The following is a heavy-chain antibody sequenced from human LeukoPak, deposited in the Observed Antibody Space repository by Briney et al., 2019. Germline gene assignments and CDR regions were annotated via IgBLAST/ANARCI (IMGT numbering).Heavy chain of an antibody. V-gene: IGHV4-39*01. CDR3: ASYGGLTTVTTEVY. CDR1: GGSISSSSYY. Sequence: SETLSLTCTVSGGSISSSSYYWGRIPQAPGKGLEWIGSIYYSGSTYYNPSLKGRVTISVDTSKNQFSLKLSSVTAEDTAVYYCASYGGLTTVTTEVYWGQGTLVTVSS. J-gene: IGHJ4*02. D-gene: IGHD4-17*01. CDR2: IYYSGST.